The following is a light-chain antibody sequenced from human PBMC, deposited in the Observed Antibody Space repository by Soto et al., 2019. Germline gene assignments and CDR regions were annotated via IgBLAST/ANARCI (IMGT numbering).Light chain of an antibody. CDR3: QQYVTSPLT. J-gene: IGKJ4*01. Sequence: EIVLTQSPGTLSLSPGERVTLSCRASQSVSSYLAWYQQKPGQAPRLLIYGVSSRATGIPDRFSGSGSGTDFTLTISRLEPEDFAVYYCQQYVTSPLTFGGGTKVEIK. CDR1: QSVSSY. V-gene: IGKV3-20*01. CDR2: GVS.